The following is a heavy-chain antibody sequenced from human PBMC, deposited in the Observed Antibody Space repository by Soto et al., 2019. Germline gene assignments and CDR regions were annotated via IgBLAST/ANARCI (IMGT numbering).Heavy chain of an antibody. V-gene: IGHV3-23*01. D-gene: IGHD6-13*01. CDR3: PRGGQQLHGMDV. CDR2: ISGSGGST. J-gene: IGHJ6*02. CDR1: GFTFSSYA. Sequence: PGGSLRLSCAASGFTFSSYAMSWVRQAPGKGLEWVSAISGSGGSTYYADSVKGRFTISRDNSKNTLYLQMNSLRAEDTAVYYYPRGGQQLHGMDVWGQVTTVTVSS.